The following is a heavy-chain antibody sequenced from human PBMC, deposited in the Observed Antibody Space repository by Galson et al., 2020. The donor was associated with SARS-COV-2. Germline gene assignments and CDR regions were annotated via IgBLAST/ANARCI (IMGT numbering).Heavy chain of an antibody. CDR2: ISGSGGST. Sequence: GGSLRLSCAASGFTFSSYAMSWVRQAPGKGLEWVSAISGSGGSTYYADSVKGRFTISRDNSKNTLYLQMNSLRAEDTAVYYCAKGGLPEYYDILTGYPFRYWGQGTLVTVSS. D-gene: IGHD3-9*01. CDR1: GFTFSSYA. J-gene: IGHJ4*02. CDR3: AKGGLPEYYDILTGYPFRY. V-gene: IGHV3-23*01.